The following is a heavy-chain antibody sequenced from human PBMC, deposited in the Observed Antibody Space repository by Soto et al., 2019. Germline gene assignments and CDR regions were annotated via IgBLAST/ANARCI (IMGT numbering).Heavy chain of an antibody. Sequence: SETLSLTCAVYGGSFSGYYWSWIRQPPGKGLEWIGEINHSGSTNYNPSLKSRLTISVDTSKNQFSLKRSSGTAADTAVYYCARFDFWSGSLDYWGQGTLVTVSS. J-gene: IGHJ4*02. CDR2: INHSGST. CDR1: GGSFSGYY. V-gene: IGHV4-34*01. CDR3: ARFDFWSGSLDY. D-gene: IGHD3-3*01.